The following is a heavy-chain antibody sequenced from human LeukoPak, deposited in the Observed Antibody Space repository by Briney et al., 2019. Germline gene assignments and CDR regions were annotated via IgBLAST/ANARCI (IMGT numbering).Heavy chain of an antibody. CDR3: ARVAVVGALRSAFDY. CDR2: ISYDGSNK. CDR1: GFTFSDHY. V-gene: IGHV3-30-3*01. D-gene: IGHD1-26*01. J-gene: IGHJ4*02. Sequence: PGGSLRLSCAASGFTFSDHYMDWVRQAPGKGLEWVAVISYDGSNKYYADSVKGRFTISRDNSKNTLYLQMNSLRAEDTAVYYCARVAVVGALRSAFDYWGQGTLVTVSS.